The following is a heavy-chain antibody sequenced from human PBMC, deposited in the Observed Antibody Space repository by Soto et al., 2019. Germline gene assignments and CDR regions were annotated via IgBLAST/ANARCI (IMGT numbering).Heavy chain of an antibody. CDR1: GYTFTSYG. Sequence: EASVKVSCKASGYTFTSYGISWVRQAPGQGLEWMGWISAYNGNTNYAQKLQGRVTMTTDTSTSTAYMELRSLRSDDTAVYYCARLGYCSSTSCYDGRYFDYWGQGTLVTVSS. J-gene: IGHJ4*02. CDR3: ARLGYCSSTSCYDGRYFDY. D-gene: IGHD2-2*01. V-gene: IGHV1-18*01. CDR2: ISAYNGNT.